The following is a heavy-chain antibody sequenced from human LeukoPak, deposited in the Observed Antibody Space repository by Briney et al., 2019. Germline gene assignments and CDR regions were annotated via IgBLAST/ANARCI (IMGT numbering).Heavy chain of an antibody. CDR1: GGSISSGGYY. J-gene: IGHJ6*03. D-gene: IGHD3-10*01. CDR3: ARGRREGSGSYYYYYMDV. CDR2: IYHSGST. Sequence: SSQTLSLTCTVSGGSISSGGYYWSWIRQPPGKGLEWIGYIYHSGSTNYNPSLKSRVTISVDTSKNQFSLKLSSVTAADTAVYYCARGRREGSGSYYYYYMDVWGKGTTVTVSS. V-gene: IGHV4-30-2*01.